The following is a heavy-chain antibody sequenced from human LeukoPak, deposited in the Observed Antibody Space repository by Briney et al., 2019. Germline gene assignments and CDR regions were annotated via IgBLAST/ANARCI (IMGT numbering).Heavy chain of an antibody. D-gene: IGHD6-19*01. CDR2: ISAYNGNT. Sequence: ASVKVSCKASGYTFTSYGISWVRQAPGQGLEWMGWISAYNGNTNYAQKLQGRVTMTTDTSTSTAYMELRSLRSDDTAVYYCARVAIAVGYNRFDPWGQGTLVTVSS. CDR3: ARVAIAVGYNRFDP. J-gene: IGHJ5*02. CDR1: GYTFTSYG. V-gene: IGHV1-18*01.